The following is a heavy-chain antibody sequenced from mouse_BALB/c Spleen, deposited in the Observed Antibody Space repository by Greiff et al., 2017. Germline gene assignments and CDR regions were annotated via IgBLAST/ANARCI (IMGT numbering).Heavy chain of an antibody. J-gene: IGHJ4*01. CDR1: GFTFSSYA. CDR2: ISSGGST. CDR3: ARAAAMDY. V-gene: IGHV5-6-5*01. Sequence: EVKLMESGGGLVKPGGSLKLSCAASGFTFSSYAMSWVRQTPEKRLEWVASISSGGSTYYPDRVKGRFTISRDNARNILYLQMSSLRSEDAAMYYCARAAAMDYWGQGTSVTVSS.